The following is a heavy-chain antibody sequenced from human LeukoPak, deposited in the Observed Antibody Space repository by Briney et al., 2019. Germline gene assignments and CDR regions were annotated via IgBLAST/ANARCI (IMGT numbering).Heavy chain of an antibody. D-gene: IGHD3-3*01. CDR2: INHSGST. CDR1: EFTFSSYS. J-gene: IGHJ3*02. V-gene: IGHV4-34*01. CDR3: ARGRSSYDFWSGYYTLHAFDI. Sequence: GSLRLSCAASEFTFSSYSMNWVRQPPGKGLEWIGEINHSGSTNYNPSLKSRVTISVDTSKNQFSLKLSSVTAADTAVYYCARGRSSYDFWSGYYTLHAFDIWGQGTMVTVSS.